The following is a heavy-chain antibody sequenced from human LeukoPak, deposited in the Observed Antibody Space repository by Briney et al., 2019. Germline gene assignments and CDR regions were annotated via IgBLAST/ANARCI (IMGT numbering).Heavy chain of an antibody. J-gene: IGHJ4*02. CDR3: ARDHNASVFDY. CDR2: IDHSGST. CDR1: GGSFSGYY. V-gene: IGHV4-34*01. D-gene: IGHD1-1*01. Sequence: SETLSLTCAVYGGSFSGYYWSWIRQPPGKGLEWIGEIDHSGSTNYNPSLKSRVTISVDTSKNQFSLKLSSVTAADTAVYHCARDHNASVFDYWGQGTLVTVSS.